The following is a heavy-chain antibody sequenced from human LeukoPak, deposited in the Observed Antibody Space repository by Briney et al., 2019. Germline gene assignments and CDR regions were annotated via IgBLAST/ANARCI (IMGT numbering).Heavy chain of an antibody. CDR1: GGSSISYY. V-gene: IGHV4-59*12. D-gene: IGHD1-1*01. CDR2: IYYSGST. Sequence: SETLSLTCTVSGGSSISYYWNWIRQPPGKGLEWIGYIYYSGSTKYNPSLKSRVTISVVTSKNQFSLKLSSVTAADTAVYYCAREERRAAKAVDYWGQGTLVTVSS. CDR3: AREERRAAKAVDY. J-gene: IGHJ4*02.